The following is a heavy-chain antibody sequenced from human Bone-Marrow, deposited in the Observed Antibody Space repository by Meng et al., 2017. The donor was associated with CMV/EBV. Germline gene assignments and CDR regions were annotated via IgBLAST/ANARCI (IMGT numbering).Heavy chain of an antibody. CDR3: TRAGNWNYFQH. V-gene: IGHV3-49*04. CDR2: IRSKAYGGTT. J-gene: IGHJ1*01. Sequence: GESLKISCTASGFTFGDYAMSWVRQAPGKGLEWVGFIRSKAYGGTTESAASVKGRFTISRDDSKSIAYLQMNSLKTEDTAVYYCTRAGNWNYFQHWGQGTLVTVSS. CDR1: GFTFGDYA. D-gene: IGHD1-20*01.